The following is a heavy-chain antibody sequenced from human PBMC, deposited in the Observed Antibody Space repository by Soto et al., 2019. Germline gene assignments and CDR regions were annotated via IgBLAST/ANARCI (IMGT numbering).Heavy chain of an antibody. J-gene: IGHJ4*02. Sequence: ASVKVSCKASGYTFTSYAMHWVRQAPGQRLEWMGWINAGNGNTKYSQKFQGRVTITRDTSASTAYMELSSLRSEDTAVYYCARGPGYYDFWSGYYYYFDYWGQGTLVTVSS. V-gene: IGHV1-3*01. CDR1: GYTFTSYA. CDR3: ARGPGYYDFWSGYYYYFDY. D-gene: IGHD3-3*01. CDR2: INAGNGNT.